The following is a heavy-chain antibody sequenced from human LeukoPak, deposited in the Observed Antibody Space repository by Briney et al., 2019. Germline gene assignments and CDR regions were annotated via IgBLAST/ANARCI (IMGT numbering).Heavy chain of an antibody. V-gene: IGHV3-30*04. J-gene: IGHJ6*04. Sequence: GGSLRLSRAASGFTFSSFAMHWVRQAPGKGLEWGAVISYDGCNKYYADSLKGRFNISRDNSKNTLYLQMNSLRAEDTAVYYCARDVGYYYGSGSYSYYYGMDVWGKGTTVTVSS. CDR1: GFTFSSFA. D-gene: IGHD3-10*01. CDR3: ARDVGYYYGSGSYSYYYGMDV. CDR2: ISYDGCNK.